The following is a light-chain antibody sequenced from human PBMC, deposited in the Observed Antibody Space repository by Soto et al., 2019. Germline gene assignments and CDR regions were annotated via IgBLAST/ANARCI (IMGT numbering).Light chain of an antibody. CDR1: QSFTSTS. Sequence: EIVLTQSPGTLSLSPGERATLSCRASQSFTSTSLAWYQQKPGQAPRLLISGASRRAAGIRDRFSGSGSGTDFTLTISRLESEDIAVYYCQQYYSSPRTVGQGTRVEIK. V-gene: IGKV3-20*01. CDR3: QQYYSSPRT. J-gene: IGKJ1*01. CDR2: GAS.